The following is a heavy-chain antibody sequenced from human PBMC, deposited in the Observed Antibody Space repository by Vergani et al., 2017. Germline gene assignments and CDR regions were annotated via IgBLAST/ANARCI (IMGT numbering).Heavy chain of an antibody. CDR1: GFTFSNAW. J-gene: IGHJ3*02. CDR2: IKSKTDGGTT. D-gene: IGHD2-2*02. CDR3: ASDYCSSTSCYTDAFDI. V-gene: IGHV3-15*01. Sequence: EVQLVESGGGLVKPGGSLRLSCAASGFTFSNAWMSWVRQAPGKGLEWVGRIKSKTDGGTTDYAAPVKGRFTISRDDSKNTLYLQMNSLKTEDTAVYYCASDYCSSTSCYTDAFDIWGQGTMVTVSS.